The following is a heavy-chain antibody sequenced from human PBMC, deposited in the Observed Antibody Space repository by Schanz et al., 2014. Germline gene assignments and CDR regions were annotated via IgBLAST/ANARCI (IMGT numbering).Heavy chain of an antibody. CDR3: ARPIYDLWSGSFDY. J-gene: IGHJ4*02. CDR2: ISGSGVST. V-gene: IGHV3-23*01. Sequence: GGSLRLSCAASGFTFSSYAMSWVRQAPGKGLEWISAISGSGVSTHYADSVKGRFTISRDNSKNTLYLQMNSLRAEDTAVYYCARPIYDLWSGSFDYWGQGTLVTV. D-gene: IGHD3-3*01. CDR1: GFTFSSYA.